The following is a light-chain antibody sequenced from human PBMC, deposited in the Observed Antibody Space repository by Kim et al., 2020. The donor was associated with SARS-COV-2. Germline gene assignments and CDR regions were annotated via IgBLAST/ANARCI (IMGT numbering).Light chain of an antibody. CDR3: AAWDDRLSGSYV. V-gene: IGLV1-47*01. CDR2: KSY. Sequence: QRVTISCSETISNVGSNYVSWYQQVPGTVPKLLIYKSYERPPGVPDRFSASRSGTSASLAISGLRSEDEADYYCAAWDDRLSGSYVFGTGTKVTV. CDR1: ISNVGSNY. J-gene: IGLJ1*01.